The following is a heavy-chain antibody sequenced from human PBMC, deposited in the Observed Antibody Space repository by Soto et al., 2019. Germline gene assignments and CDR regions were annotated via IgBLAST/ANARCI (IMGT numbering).Heavy chain of an antibody. Sequence: QITLKESGPTLVKPTQTLTLTCTFSGCSLSTSGVGLAWLHPPPGKALERLALIYWDDDKRYSPSLKSRITSTKDTSKNQVVLKMTNMDPVDTATYYCAHRRGLLATGQGWYFDIWGRGTLVTVSS. CDR2: IYWDDDK. D-gene: IGHD5-12*01. J-gene: IGHJ2*01. CDR1: GCSLSTSGVG. CDR3: AHRRGLLATGQGWYFDI. V-gene: IGHV2-5*02.